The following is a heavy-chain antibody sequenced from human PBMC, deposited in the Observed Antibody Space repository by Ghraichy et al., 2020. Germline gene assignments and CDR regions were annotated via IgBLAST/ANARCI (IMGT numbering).Heavy chain of an antibody. CDR1: GFTFSNFG. J-gene: IGHJ4*02. CDR2: VSSDGNQM. CDR3: VKEDTRYYFDY. Sequence: GESLNISCATSGFTFSNFGMHWVRQAPGKGLEWVAIVSSDGNQMYYGDSVKGRFTVSRDNSKNTLYLQMDSLRPEDTAVFYCVKEDTRYYFDYWGQGTLVTVSS. V-gene: IGHV3-30*18.